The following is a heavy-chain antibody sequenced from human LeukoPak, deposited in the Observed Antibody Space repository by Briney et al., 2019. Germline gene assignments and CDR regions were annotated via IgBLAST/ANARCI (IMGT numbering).Heavy chain of an antibody. CDR1: GYTFTSYD. D-gene: IGHD2-8*01. Sequence: ASVKVSCKASGYTFTSYDINWVRQATGQGLEWMGWMNPNSGDTGYAQKFQGRVTMTRNTSISTAYMELSSLRSEDTAVYYCARGRVYSRGAFDIWGQGTMVTVSS. CDR2: MNPNSGDT. V-gene: IGHV1-8*01. CDR3: ARGRVYSRGAFDI. J-gene: IGHJ3*02.